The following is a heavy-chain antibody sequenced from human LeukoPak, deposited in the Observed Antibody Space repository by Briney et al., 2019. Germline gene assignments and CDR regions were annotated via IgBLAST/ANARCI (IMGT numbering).Heavy chain of an antibody. CDR1: GFSFSDHY. CDR2: TRNKANRYTT. D-gene: IGHD4-11*01. V-gene: IGHV3-72*01. Sequence: PGGSLRLSCAASGFSFSDHYMDWVRQAPGKGLEWVGRTRNKANRYTTEYAASVKGRFTISTDDSKNSLYLQMNSLKTEDTAVYYCARVGYSNYVDYWGQGTLVTVSS. CDR3: ARVGYSNYVDY. J-gene: IGHJ4*02.